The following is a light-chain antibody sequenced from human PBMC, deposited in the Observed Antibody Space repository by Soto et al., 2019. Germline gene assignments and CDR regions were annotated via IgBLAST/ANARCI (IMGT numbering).Light chain of an antibody. J-gene: IGLJ1*01. Sequence: QSVLAQPPSVSGAPGQRVTISCTGSSANIGAAYNVDWYQQLPGTAPKLLIYGNNNRPSGVPARFSGSKSGTSASLAIAGLQAEDERDSYCQSYDRSLSGYVFGTGTKVTV. V-gene: IGLV1-40*01. CDR2: GNN. CDR3: QSYDRSLSGYV. CDR1: SANIGAAYN.